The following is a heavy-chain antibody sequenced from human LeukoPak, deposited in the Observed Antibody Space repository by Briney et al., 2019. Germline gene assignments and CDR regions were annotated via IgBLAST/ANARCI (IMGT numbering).Heavy chain of an antibody. V-gene: IGHV4-59*02. Sequence: GSLRLSCAASGFTVSTNYMSWIRQPPGKGLEWIGYIYYSGSTNYNPSLKSRVTISVDTSKNQFSLKLSSVTAADTAVYYCARDRSGYGALSYYGMDVWGQGTTVTVSS. CDR3: ARDRSGYGALSYYGMDV. CDR1: GFTVSTNY. J-gene: IGHJ6*02. CDR2: IYYSGST. D-gene: IGHD5-12*01.